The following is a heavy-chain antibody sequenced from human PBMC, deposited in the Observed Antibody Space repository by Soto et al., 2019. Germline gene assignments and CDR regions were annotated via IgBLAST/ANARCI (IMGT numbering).Heavy chain of an antibody. D-gene: IGHD5-12*01. CDR1: GGAITAFY. Sequence: AETLSLTCTVSGGAITAFYWSFFRHAPLKGLEWIVRIFFSGSTSFNPSLESRVAMSVDTSKNHFSLNLSSVPAADMAVYYCAREGSYSAYNFAHGIQLWSFDFWGQGALVTVSS. J-gene: IGHJ4*02. CDR3: AREGSYSAYNFAHGIQLWSFDF. CDR2: IFFSGST. V-gene: IGHV4-4*07.